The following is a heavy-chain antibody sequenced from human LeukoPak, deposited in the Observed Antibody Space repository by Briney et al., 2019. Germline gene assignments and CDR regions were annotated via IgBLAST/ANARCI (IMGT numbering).Heavy chain of an antibody. J-gene: IGHJ4*02. CDR3: ARDDGNKVTDY. Sequence: ASVKVSCKASGFTFTSYYMHWVRQAPGQGLEWMGIINPSGSYTSYAQKFQGRVTMTRDTSTSTVYMELSSLRSEDTAVYYCARDDGNKVTDYWGQGTLVTVSS. D-gene: IGHD4-23*01. CDR2: INPSGSYT. CDR1: GFTFTSYY. V-gene: IGHV1-46*01.